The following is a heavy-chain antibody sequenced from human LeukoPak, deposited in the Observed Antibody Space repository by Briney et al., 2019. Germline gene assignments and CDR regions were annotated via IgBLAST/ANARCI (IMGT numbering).Heavy chain of an antibody. D-gene: IGHD3-16*01. V-gene: IGHV4-34*01. CDR1: GGSFSGYY. CDR3: ARGRYVSRI. J-gene: IGHJ3*02. Sequence: SETLSLTCAVYGGSFSGYYWSWIRQPPGKGLEWIGEINHSGSTNYNPSLKSRVNISVDTSMNQFSLKLSSATAADTAVYYWARGRYVSRIWGQGTMVTVSS. CDR2: INHSGST.